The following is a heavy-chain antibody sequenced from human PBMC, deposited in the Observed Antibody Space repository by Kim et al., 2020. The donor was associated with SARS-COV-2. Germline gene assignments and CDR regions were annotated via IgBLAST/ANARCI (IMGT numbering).Heavy chain of an antibody. J-gene: IGHJ6*02. CDR2: IWYDGSDK. D-gene: IGHD1-26*01. Sequence: GGYLRLSCAASGFTFSGYGMHWVRQAPGKGLEWVAVIWYDGSDKYYADSVKGRFTISRDNSKNTLYLQMNSLRAEDTAVYYCAREVGATSSHYYYYYGMDVWGQGTTVTVSS. CDR1: GFTFSGYG. CDR3: AREVGATSSHYYYYYGMDV. V-gene: IGHV3-33*01.